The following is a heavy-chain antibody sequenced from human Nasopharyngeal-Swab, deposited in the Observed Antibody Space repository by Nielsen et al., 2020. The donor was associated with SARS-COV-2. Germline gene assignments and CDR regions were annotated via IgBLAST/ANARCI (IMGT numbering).Heavy chain of an antibody. CDR2: INGDGSAR. D-gene: IGHD4-11*01. CDR3: ATHNDYRFEN. Sequence: GESLKISCVGTGFTFSSFWMNWVRQAPGKGLEWVANINGDGSARYYVDSVRGRFTVSRDNAKNSLYLQMNSLRAEDTAVYYCATHNDYRFENWGQGTLVSVSS. V-gene: IGHV3-7*03. J-gene: IGHJ4*02. CDR1: GFTFSSFW.